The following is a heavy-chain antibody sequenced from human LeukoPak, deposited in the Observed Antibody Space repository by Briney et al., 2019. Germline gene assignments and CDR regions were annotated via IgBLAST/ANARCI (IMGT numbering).Heavy chain of an antibody. V-gene: IGHV3-21*01. J-gene: IGHJ4*02. CDR1: GFTFSSCS. Sequence: GGSLRLSCAASGFTFSSCSMNWVRQAPGKGLEWVSSISSSSSYIYYADSVKGRFTISRDNAKNSLYLQMNSLRAEDTAVYYCAREGYYYDSSGYYYGYWGQGTLVTVSS. D-gene: IGHD3-22*01. CDR2: ISSSSSYI. CDR3: AREGYYYDSSGYYYGY.